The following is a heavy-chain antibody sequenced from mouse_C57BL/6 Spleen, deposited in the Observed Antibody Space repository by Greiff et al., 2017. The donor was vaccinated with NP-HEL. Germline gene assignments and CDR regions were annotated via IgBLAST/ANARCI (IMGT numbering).Heavy chain of an antibody. D-gene: IGHD2-3*01. CDR2: ISYSGST. V-gene: IGHV3-1*01. CDR3: ARNLMTWFAY. CDR1: GYSITSGYD. Sequence: EVHLVESGPGMVKPSQSLSLTCTVTGYSITSGYDWHWIRHFPGNKLEWMGYISYSGSTNYNPSLKSRISITHDTSKNHFFLKLNSVTTEDTATYYCARNLMTWFAYWGQGTLVTVSA. J-gene: IGHJ3*01.